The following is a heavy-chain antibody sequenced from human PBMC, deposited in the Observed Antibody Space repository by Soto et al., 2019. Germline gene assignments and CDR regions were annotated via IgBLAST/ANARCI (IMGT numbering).Heavy chain of an antibody. Sequence: SETLSLTCTVSGGSISSSSYYWGWIRQPPGKGLEWIGSIYYSGSTYYNPSLKSRVTISVDTSKNQFSLKLSSVTAADTAVYYCARRAATERYCSGGSCYSGIGWGQGTLVTVSS. CDR1: GGSISSSSYY. D-gene: IGHD2-15*01. J-gene: IGHJ4*02. CDR2: IYYSGST. CDR3: ARRAATERYCSGGSCYSGIG. V-gene: IGHV4-39*01.